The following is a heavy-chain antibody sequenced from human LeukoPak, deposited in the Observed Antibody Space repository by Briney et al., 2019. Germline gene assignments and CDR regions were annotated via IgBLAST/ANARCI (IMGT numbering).Heavy chain of an antibody. CDR1: GFTFSSYG. CDR3: ARAREDRIYYDSSGYYYYYGMDV. CDR2: IRYDGSNK. D-gene: IGHD3-22*01. Sequence: GGSLRLSCAASGFTFSSYGMHWVRQAPGKGLEWVAFIRYDGSNKYYADSVKGRFTISRDNSKNTLYLQMNGLRAEDTAVYYCARAREDRIYYDSSGYYYYYGMDVWGQGTTVTVSS. J-gene: IGHJ6*02. V-gene: IGHV3-30*02.